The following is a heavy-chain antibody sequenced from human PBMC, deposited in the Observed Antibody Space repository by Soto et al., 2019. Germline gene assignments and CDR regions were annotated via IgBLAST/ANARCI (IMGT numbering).Heavy chain of an antibody. Sequence: GASVKVSCKASGYTFTSYDINWVRQATGQGLEWMGWMNPNSGNTGYAQKFQGRVTMTRNTSISTAYMELSSLRSEDTAVYYCATTQLLWFGELPTYDAFDIWGQGTMVTVSS. J-gene: IGHJ3*02. CDR1: GYTFTSYD. CDR2: MNPNSGNT. D-gene: IGHD3-10*01. CDR3: ATTQLLWFGELPTYDAFDI. V-gene: IGHV1-8*01.